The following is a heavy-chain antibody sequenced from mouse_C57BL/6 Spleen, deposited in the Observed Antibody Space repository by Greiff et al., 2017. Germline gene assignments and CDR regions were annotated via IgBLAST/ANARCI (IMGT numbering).Heavy chain of an antibody. Sequence: VQLQQSGAELVKPGASVKISCKASGYAFSSYWMNWVKQRPGKGLEWIGQIYPGDGDTNYNGKFKGKATLTADKSSSTAYLQLSSLTSEDSAVYFCARCGLRRYFDYWGQGTTLTVSS. D-gene: IGHD2-2*01. V-gene: IGHV1-80*01. CDR2: IYPGDGDT. CDR3: ARCGLRRYFDY. J-gene: IGHJ2*01. CDR1: GYAFSSYW.